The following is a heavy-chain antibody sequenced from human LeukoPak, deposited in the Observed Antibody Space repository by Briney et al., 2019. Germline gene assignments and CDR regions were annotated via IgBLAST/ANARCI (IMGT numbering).Heavy chain of an antibody. V-gene: IGHV4-39*02. CDR2: IYYSGST. D-gene: IGHD3-10*01. Sequence: SETLSLTCTVSGGSISSSSYYWGWIRQPPGKGLEWIGSIYYSGSTYYNPSLKSRVTISVDTSKNQFSLKLSSVTAADTAVYYCAREWFNAFDIWGQGTMVTVSS. CDR1: GGSISSSSYY. J-gene: IGHJ3*02. CDR3: AREWFNAFDI.